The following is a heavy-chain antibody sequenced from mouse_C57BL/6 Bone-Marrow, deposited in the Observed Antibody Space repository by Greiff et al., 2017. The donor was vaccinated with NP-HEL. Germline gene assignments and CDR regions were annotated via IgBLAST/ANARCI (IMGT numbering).Heavy chain of an antibody. J-gene: IGHJ3*01. CDR3: ARDEDGSIAY. D-gene: IGHD1-1*01. V-gene: IGHV7-1*01. CDR1: GFTFSDFY. CDR2: SRNKANDYTT. Sequence: EVKLMESGGGLVQSGRSLRLSCATSGFTFSDFYMEWVRQAPGKGLEWIAASRNKANDYTTEYSASVKGRFIVSRDTSQSILYLQMNALRAEDTAIYYCARDEDGSIAYWGQGTLVTVSA.